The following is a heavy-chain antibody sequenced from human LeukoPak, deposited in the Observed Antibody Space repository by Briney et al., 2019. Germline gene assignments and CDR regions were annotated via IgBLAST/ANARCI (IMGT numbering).Heavy chain of an antibody. CDR1: GFTFSSYS. CDR2: ISSSSSYI. Sequence: GGSLRLSCAASGFTFSSYSMTWVRQAPGKGLEWVSSISSSSSYINYADSVKGRFTISRDNAKNSLYLQMNSLRAEDTAVYYCARDQWELPTGDYYYGMDVWGQGTTVTVSS. D-gene: IGHD1-26*01. J-gene: IGHJ6*02. V-gene: IGHV3-21*01. CDR3: ARDQWELPTGDYYYGMDV.